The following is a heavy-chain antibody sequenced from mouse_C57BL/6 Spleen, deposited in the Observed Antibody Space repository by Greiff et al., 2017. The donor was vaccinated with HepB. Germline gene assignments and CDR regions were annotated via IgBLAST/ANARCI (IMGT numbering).Heavy chain of an antibody. CDR1: GYTFTSYW. J-gene: IGHJ1*03. D-gene: IGHD1-1*01. V-gene: IGHV1-64*01. CDR3: ARIYGSSYGYFDV. CDR2: IHPNSGST. Sequence: VQLQQPGAELVKPGASVKLSCKASGYTFTSYWMHWVKQRPGQGLEWIGMIHPNSGSTNYNEKFKSKATLTVDKSSSTAYMQLSSLTSEDSAVYDCARIYGSSYGYFDVWGTGTTVTVSS.